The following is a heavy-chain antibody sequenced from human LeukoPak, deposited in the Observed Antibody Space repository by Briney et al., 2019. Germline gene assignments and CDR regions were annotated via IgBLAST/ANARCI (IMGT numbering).Heavy chain of an antibody. CDR1: GGSISSSSYY. J-gene: IGHJ3*02. Sequence: SETLSLTCTVSGGSISSSSYYWGWIRQPPGKGLEWIGSIYYSGSTYYNPSLKSRVTLSVDSSKNQFSLKLSSVTDADTAVYYCAAGSSVYPDAFDIWGEGTIVTVSS. CDR2: IYYSGST. CDR3: AAGSSVYPDAFDI. V-gene: IGHV4-39*07. D-gene: IGHD3-22*01.